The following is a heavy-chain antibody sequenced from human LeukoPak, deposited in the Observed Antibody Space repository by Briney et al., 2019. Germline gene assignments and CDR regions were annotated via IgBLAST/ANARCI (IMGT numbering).Heavy chain of an antibody. V-gene: IGHV3-74*01. CDR3: TRYYNSLDY. J-gene: IGHJ4*02. CDR2: INSDASMT. D-gene: IGHD5-24*01. CDR1: GFTFSNYW. Sequence: PGVSLRLSCAASGFTFSNYWMHWVRQAPGKGLVWVSRINSDASMTNYADSVNGRFTISRDNAKNTLYLQMNSLRADDTAMHYCTRYYNSLDYWGQGTLVTVSS.